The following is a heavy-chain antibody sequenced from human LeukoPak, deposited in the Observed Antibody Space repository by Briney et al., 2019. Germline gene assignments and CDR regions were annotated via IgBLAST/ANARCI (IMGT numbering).Heavy chain of an antibody. Sequence: GGSLRLSCAASGFTFSSYGMHWVRQAPGKGLEGVAVIWWDGSNKYCADSVKGLFTISRDNSKNTLYLQLNSLRAEDTAVYYCARGRVEDYGDYGYFDYWGQGPLVTVSS. CDR1: GFTFSSYG. V-gene: IGHV3-33*01. D-gene: IGHD4-17*01. CDR2: IWWDGSNK. CDR3: ARGRVEDYGDYGYFDY. J-gene: IGHJ4*02.